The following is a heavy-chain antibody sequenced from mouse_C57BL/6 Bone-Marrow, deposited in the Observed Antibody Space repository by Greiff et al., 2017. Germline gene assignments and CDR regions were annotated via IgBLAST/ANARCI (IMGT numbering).Heavy chain of an antibody. CDR1: GFNIKDDY. CDR3: FYDYDTFAY. CDR2: IDPENGDT. V-gene: IGHV14-4*01. J-gene: IGHJ3*01. D-gene: IGHD2-4*01. Sequence: EVQLQQSGAELVRPGASVKLSCTASGFNIKDDYMHWVKQRPERGLEWIGWIDPENGDTEYASKFQGKATITADTSSNTAYLQLSSLTSEDTAVYYCFYDYDTFAYWGQGTLVTVSA.